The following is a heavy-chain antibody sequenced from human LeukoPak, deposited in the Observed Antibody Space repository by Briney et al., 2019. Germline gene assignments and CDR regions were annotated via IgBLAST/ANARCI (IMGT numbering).Heavy chain of an antibody. J-gene: IGHJ4*02. Sequence: PGGSLKLSCAASGFTFSSYAMHWVRQAPGKGLEWVAVISYDGSNKYYADSVKGRFTISRDNSKSTLYLQMNSLRAEDTAVYYCARVVRDGYNPRLYYFDYWGQGTLVTVSS. D-gene: IGHD5-24*01. CDR3: ARVVRDGYNPRLYYFDY. V-gene: IGHV3-30-3*01. CDR2: ISYDGSNK. CDR1: GFTFSSYA.